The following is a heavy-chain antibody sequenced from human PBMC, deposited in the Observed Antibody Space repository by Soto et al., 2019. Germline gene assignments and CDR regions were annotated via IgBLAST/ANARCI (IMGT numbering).Heavy chain of an antibody. CDR1: GYTCTSYY. CDR3: ARDPYYDFWSGYYRWDYYYYGMDV. CDR2: INPSGGST. J-gene: IGHJ6*02. V-gene: IGHV1-46*01. D-gene: IGHD3-3*01. Sequence: ASVKVSCKASGYTCTSYYMHWVRQAPGQGLEWMGIINPSGGSTSYAQKFQGRVTMTRDTSTSTVYMELSSLRSEDTAVYYCARDPYYDFWSGYYRWDYYYYGMDVWGQGTTVTVSS.